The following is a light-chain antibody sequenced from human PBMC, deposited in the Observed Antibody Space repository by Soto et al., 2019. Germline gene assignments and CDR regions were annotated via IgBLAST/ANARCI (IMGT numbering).Light chain of an antibody. Sequence: QSALTQPPSASGSPGQSVTISCTGTSSDIGGYNYVSWYQQHPGKAPKLMIYEVSKRPSGVPARFSASKSGNTASLTVSGLQPEDEADYYCSSYAASNDLGVFGTGT. V-gene: IGLV2-8*01. CDR2: EVS. J-gene: IGLJ1*01. CDR1: SSDIGGYNY. CDR3: SSYAASNDLGV.